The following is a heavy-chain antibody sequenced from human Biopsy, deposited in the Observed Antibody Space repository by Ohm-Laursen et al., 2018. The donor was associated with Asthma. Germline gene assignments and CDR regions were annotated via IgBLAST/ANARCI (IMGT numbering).Heavy chain of an antibody. V-gene: IGHV1-46*01. CDR1: GDSFSNYA. Sequence: SVKVSCKSSGDSFSNYAISWVRQAPGQGLEWVGIINPPTGDTSYAQKFLGRATMTWDTSTSTVYMELSTLRSEDTAMYYCARDYNWSPGDYWGQRTMVTVSS. J-gene: IGHJ4*02. CDR2: INPPTGDT. CDR3: ARDYNWSPGDY. D-gene: IGHD1-20*01.